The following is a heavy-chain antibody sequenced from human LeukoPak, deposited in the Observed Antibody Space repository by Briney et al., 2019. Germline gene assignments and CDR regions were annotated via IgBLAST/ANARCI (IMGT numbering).Heavy chain of an antibody. J-gene: IGHJ4*02. CDR2: IYYSGST. D-gene: IGHD3-10*01. V-gene: IGHV4-59*01. CDR3: ARESPIWFGGSHFDY. CDR1: GGSISSYY. Sequence: PSETLSLTCTVSGGSISSYYWNWIRQPPGKGLEWIGYIYYSGSTDYSPSLKSRVTISVDTSKNQFSLKLSSVTAADTAVYYCARESPIWFGGSHFDYWGQGTLVTVSS.